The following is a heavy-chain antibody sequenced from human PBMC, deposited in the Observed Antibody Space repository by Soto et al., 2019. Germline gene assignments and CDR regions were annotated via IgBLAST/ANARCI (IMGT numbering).Heavy chain of an antibody. J-gene: IGHJ4*02. Sequence: PGGSLRLSCAASGFTFSSYGMHWVRQAPGKGLEWVAVIWYDGSNKYYADSVKGRFTISRDNSKNTLYLQMNSLRAEDTAVYYCARGYSYGYQAPVGYWGQGTLVTVSS. V-gene: IGHV3-33*01. CDR1: GFTFSSYG. D-gene: IGHD5-18*01. CDR2: IWYDGSNK. CDR3: ARGYSYGYQAPVGY.